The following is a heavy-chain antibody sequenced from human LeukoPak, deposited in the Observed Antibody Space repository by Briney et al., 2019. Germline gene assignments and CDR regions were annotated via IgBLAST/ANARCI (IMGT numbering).Heavy chain of an antibody. CDR1: GFTFSSYW. V-gene: IGHV3-7*01. D-gene: IGHD6-13*01. CDR3: ARDDIAATGPSFDY. Sequence: PGGSLRLSCAASGFTFSSYWMMWVRQAPGKGLEWVANIKQDGSEKYYVDSVKGRFTISRDNAKNSLYLQMNSLRAEDTAMYYCARDDIAATGPSFDYWGQGTLVTVSS. J-gene: IGHJ4*02. CDR2: IKQDGSEK.